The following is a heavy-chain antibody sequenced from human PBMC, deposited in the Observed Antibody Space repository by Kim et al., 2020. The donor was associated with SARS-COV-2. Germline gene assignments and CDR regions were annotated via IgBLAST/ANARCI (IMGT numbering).Heavy chain of an antibody. CDR1: GFTFSSYW. J-gene: IGHJ4*02. D-gene: IGHD6-19*01. CDR2: IKQDGSEK. Sequence: GGSLRLSCAASGFTFSSYWMSWVRQAPGKGLEWVANIKQDGSEKYYVDSVKGRFTISRDNAKNSLYLQMNSLRAEDTAVYYCARDLLHDSSGWYFAYWGQGTLVTVSS. CDR3: ARDLLHDSSGWYFAY. V-gene: IGHV3-7*03.